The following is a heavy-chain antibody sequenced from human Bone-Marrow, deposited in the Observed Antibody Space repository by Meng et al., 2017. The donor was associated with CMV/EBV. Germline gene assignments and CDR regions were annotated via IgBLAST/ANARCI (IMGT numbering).Heavy chain of an antibody. CDR1: GGSFSGYY. D-gene: IGHD6-13*01. V-gene: IGHV4-34*01. CDR2: INHSGST. Sequence: QLQQWGAGLLKPSETLSLTCAVYGGSFSGYYWSWIRQPPGKGLEWIGEINHSGSTNYNPSLKSRVTISVDTSKNQFSLKLSSVTAADTAVYYCARGRTAAGATTTTFDYWGQGTLVTVSS. CDR3: ARGRTAAGATTTTFDY. J-gene: IGHJ4*02.